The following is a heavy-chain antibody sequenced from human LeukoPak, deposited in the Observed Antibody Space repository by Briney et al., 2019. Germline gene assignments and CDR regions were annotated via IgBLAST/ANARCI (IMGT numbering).Heavy chain of an antibody. Sequence: SVKVSCKASGYTFTLFGISWVRQAPGQGLEWMGGIIPIFGTANYAQKFQGRVTITADKSTSTAYMELSSLRSEDTAVYYCASEQYYYDSSGYYLPEYYFDYWGQGTLVTVSS. V-gene: IGHV1-69*06. CDR2: IIPIFGTA. D-gene: IGHD3-22*01. CDR3: ASEQYYYDSSGYYLPEYYFDY. CDR1: GYTFTLFG. J-gene: IGHJ4*02.